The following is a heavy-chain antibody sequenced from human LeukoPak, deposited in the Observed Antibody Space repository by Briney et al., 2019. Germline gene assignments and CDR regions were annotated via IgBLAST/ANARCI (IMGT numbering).Heavy chain of an antibody. V-gene: IGHV1-2*02. CDR1: GYTFSGYY. CDR3: ARDSGMVRGFEYFQH. D-gene: IGHD3-10*01. J-gene: IGHJ1*01. Sequence: ASVKVSCKASGYTFSGYYIHWVRQSPGLGLEWMGWINPNSGGTNYAQKFQDRVTITADKSTSTAYMELSSLRSEDTAVYYCARDSGMVRGFEYFQHWGQGTLVTVSS. CDR2: INPNSGGT.